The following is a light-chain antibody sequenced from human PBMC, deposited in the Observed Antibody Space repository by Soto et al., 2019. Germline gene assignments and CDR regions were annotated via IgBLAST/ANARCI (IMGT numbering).Light chain of an antibody. CDR1: QYINTR. CDR3: QQYNSWLWT. CDR2: QTS. Sequence: EIVLTQSPATLSSFPGDRVTDSCRASQYINTRLAWYQHRPGQAPRLLIYQTSIRAAGIPARFSGSGSGTEFTLTISSLQPEDFAVYYCQQYNSWLWTFGQGTKVDI. V-gene: IGKV3D-15*01. J-gene: IGKJ1*01.